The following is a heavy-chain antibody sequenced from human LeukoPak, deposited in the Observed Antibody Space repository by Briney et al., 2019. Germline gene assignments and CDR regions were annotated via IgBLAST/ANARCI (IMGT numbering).Heavy chain of an antibody. Sequence: PETLSLTCAVYGVSFSGYYWSWIRQPPGRGLEWIGEINHSGSTNYNPSLKSRVTISVDTSKNQFSLKLSSVTAADTAVYYCARATQMSARLGNWGQGTLVTVSS. J-gene: IGHJ4*02. CDR2: INHSGST. CDR3: ARATQMSARLGN. CDR1: GVSFSGYY. V-gene: IGHV4-34*01.